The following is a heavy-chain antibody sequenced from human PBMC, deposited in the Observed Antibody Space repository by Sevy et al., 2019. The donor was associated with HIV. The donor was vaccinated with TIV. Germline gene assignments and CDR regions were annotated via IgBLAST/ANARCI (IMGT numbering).Heavy chain of an antibody. V-gene: IGHV3-11*01. CDR1: GFTFSDYY. J-gene: IGHJ6*02. Sequence: GGSLRLSCAASGFTFSDYYMSWIRQAPGKGLEWVSYISSSGSTIYYADSVKGRFTISRDNAKNSLYLQMNSLRAEDTAVYYCARGGPRWPHKFIYYYYGMDVWGQGTTVTVSS. CDR2: ISSSGSTI. CDR3: ARGGPRWPHKFIYYYYGMDV. D-gene: IGHD2-15*01.